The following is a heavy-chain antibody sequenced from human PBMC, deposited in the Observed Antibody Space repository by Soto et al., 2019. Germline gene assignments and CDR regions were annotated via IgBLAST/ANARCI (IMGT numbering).Heavy chain of an antibody. J-gene: IGHJ4*02. CDR3: ARGFSYRCVY. D-gene: IGHD3-16*02. Sequence: QVQLQESGPGLVKPSGTLSLTCGASGGSINTDYWWSWVRQAPGKALEWIGEVHHSGTTNYIQSLNTRITMSVDKSGNQVSLDLTSVAAADTAVYFCARGFSYRCVYWGQGILVTVSS. V-gene: IGHV4-4*02. CDR1: GGSINTDYW. CDR2: VHHSGTT.